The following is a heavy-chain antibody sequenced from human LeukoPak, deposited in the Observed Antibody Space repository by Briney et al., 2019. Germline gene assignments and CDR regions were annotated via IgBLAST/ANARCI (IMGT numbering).Heavy chain of an antibody. CDR3: ARAALRYFDCKWFDP. V-gene: IGHV4-38-2*02. Sequence: SETLSLTCTVSGYSISSGYYWGWIRQPPGKGLEWIGSIYHSGRTFYNPSLKSRVTISVDTSKNQFSLKLTSVTAADTAVYYCARAALRYFDCKWFDPWGQGTLVTVSS. CDR2: IYHSGRT. D-gene: IGHD3-9*01. J-gene: IGHJ5*02. CDR1: GYSISSGYY.